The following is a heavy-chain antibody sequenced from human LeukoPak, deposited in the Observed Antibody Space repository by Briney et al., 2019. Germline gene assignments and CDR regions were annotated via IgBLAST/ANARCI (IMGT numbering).Heavy chain of an antibody. D-gene: IGHD3-10*01. J-gene: IGHJ6*03. CDR2: INHSGST. CDR1: GGSFSGYY. CDR3: AREGMVRGPLTYYYYYYMDV. V-gene: IGHV4-34*01. Sequence: SSETLSLTCAVYGGSFSGYYWSWIRQPPGKGLEWIGEINHSGSTNYNPSLKSRVTISVDTSKNQFSLKLSSVTAADTAVYYCAREGMVRGPLTYYYYYYMDVWGKGTTVTVSS.